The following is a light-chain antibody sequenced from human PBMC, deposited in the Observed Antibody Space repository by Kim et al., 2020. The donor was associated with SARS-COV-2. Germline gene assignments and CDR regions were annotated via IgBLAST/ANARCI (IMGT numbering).Light chain of an antibody. J-gene: IGLJ1*01. Sequence: GQSITIYCTGTRLDVGGYNYVYWYQQHPGKAPILRIYDVHNRPTGVSDRFSGSKSGNTASLTISGLQAEDEADYYCSSWASTTSYVCGTGTTVTVL. CDR1: RLDVGGYNY. CDR2: DVH. CDR3: SSWASTTSYV. V-gene: IGLV2-14*03.